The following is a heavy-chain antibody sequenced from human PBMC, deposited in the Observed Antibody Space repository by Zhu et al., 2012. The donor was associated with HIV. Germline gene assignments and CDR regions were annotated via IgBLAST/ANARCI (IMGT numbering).Heavy chain of an antibody. CDR3: ARAVTPWFEDPKYFDY. Sequence: QVQLQESGPGLVKPSGTLSLTCTVSGGSISSHYWSWIRQPPGKGLEWIGYVHSSGSTNYIPSLKSRVTISIDTSRNQFSLKMTSVTAADTAVYYCARAVTPWFEDPKYFDYWGLGTLVTVSA. CDR2: VHSSGST. J-gene: IGHJ4*02. CDR1: GGSISSHY. D-gene: IGHD3-10*01. V-gene: IGHV4-59*11.